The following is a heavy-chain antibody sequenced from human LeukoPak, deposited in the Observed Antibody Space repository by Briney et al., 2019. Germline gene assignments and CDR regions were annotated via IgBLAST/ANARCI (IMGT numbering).Heavy chain of an antibody. D-gene: IGHD2-2*01. CDR1: GFTVSSKY. CDR2: IYSGGST. Sequence: GGSLRLSCAASGFTVSSKYMSWVRQAPGKGLEWVSVIYSGGSTYYADSVKGRFTISRDNSKNTLYLQMNSLRAEDTAVYYCARGCSSTSCYGFDYWAREPWSPSPQ. V-gene: IGHV3-53*01. CDR3: ARGCSSTSCYGFDY. J-gene: IGHJ4*02.